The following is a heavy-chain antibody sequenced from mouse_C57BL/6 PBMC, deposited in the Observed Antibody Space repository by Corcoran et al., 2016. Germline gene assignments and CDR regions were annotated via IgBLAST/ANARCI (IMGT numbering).Heavy chain of an antibody. CDR1: GGSFSGYY. CDR2: INHSGST. D-gene: IGHD1-1*02. Sequence: VQLQQWGAGLLKPSETLSLTCAVYGGSFSGYYWSWLRQPPGKGLEWIGEINHSGSTNYNPSLKSRVTISVDTSKNQFSLKLSSVTAADTAVYYCARGPTLLWFGEPYYGMDVWGQGTTVTVSS. V-gene: IGHV3S1*01. J-gene: IGHJ1*01. CDR3: ARGPTLLWFGEPYYGMDV.